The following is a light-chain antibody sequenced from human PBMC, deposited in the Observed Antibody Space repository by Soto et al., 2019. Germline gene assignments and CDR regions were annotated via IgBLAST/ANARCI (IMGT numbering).Light chain of an antibody. CDR1: QSVRSN. V-gene: IGKV3-15*01. Sequence: EIVMTQSPATLSVSPGERATLSCRASQSVRSNFAWYQQKPGQAPRLLIHGASTRATGIPARFSGSGSGTGLTLTSSSLQPEDFAVYDCQQYNNWPRTFGQGTKVEIK. J-gene: IGKJ1*01. CDR3: QQYNNWPRT. CDR2: GAS.